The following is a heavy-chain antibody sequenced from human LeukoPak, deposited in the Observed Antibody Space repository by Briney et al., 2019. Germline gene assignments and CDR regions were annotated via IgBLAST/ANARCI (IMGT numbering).Heavy chain of an antibody. CDR3: ARGSCTSASCYAYNWFDS. D-gene: IGHD2-2*01. CDR1: GGSLSSGRYY. Sequence: SQTLSLTCTVSGGSLSSGRYYWTWIRQPAGKGLEWIGRMSTSGNTNYNPSLKSRVTISVDTSKNQFSLKLSSVTAADTAVYHCARGSCTSASCYAYNWFDSWGQGTLVTVSS. V-gene: IGHV4-61*02. J-gene: IGHJ5*01. CDR2: MSTSGNT.